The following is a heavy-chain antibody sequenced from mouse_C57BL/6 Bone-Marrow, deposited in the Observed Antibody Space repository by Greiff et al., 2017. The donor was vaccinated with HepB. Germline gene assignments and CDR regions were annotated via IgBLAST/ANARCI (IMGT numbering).Heavy chain of an antibody. D-gene: IGHD1-1*01. J-gene: IGHJ1*03. CDR2: INPNNGGT. CDR1: GYTFTDYN. CDR3: ARRGLYGSSYVSYWDFDV. V-gene: IGHV1-18*01. Sequence: VQLKESGPELVKPGASVKIPCKASGYTFTDYNMDWVKQSHGKSLEWIGDINPNNGGTIYNQKFKGKATLTVDKSSSTAYMELRSLTSEDTAVYYCARRGLYGSSYVSYWDFDVWGTGTTVTVSS.